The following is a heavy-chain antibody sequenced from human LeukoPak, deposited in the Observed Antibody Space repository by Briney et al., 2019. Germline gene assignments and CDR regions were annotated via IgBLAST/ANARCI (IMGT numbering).Heavy chain of an antibody. CDR1: GYIFTSND. Sequence: ASVKVSCKASGYIFTSNDINWVRQATGQGLEWMGWMNPNSGNTGYAQKFQGRVTMTRNTSTSTAYMELSSLRSEDTAVYYCAAVDRPITMVRGVIMYYYGMDVWGQGTTVTVSS. D-gene: IGHD3-10*01. CDR3: AAVDRPITMVRGVIMYYYGMDV. CDR2: MNPNSGNT. V-gene: IGHV1-8*01. J-gene: IGHJ6*02.